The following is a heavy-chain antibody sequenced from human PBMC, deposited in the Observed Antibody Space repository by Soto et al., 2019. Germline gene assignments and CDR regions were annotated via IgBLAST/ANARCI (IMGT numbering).Heavy chain of an antibody. Sequence: PGGSLRLSCAASGFTFSTYWMHWVRQAPGTGLEWVSRIKGDGSSTSYADSVKGRFTISRDNAKNTLYLQMNSLGAEDTAVYWCARGIRNYYGVDVWRQGTTVTVSS. CDR2: IKGDGSST. CDR1: GFTFSTYW. J-gene: IGHJ6*02. V-gene: IGHV3-74*01. CDR3: ARGIRNYYGVDV.